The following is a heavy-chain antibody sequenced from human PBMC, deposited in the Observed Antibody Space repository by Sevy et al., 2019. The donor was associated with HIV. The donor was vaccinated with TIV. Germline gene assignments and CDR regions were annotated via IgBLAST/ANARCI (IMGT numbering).Heavy chain of an antibody. J-gene: IGHJ4*02. CDR3: ARGRSTDYDIMTVTDY. V-gene: IGHV4-31*03. Sequence: SETLSLTCTVSGGSISSGGYYWSWIRQHPGKGLEWIGYIYHSGSTYYNPSLKSRVTISVDTSENQFSLKLSSVTAADTAVYYCARGRSTDYDIMTVTDYWGQGTLVTVSS. D-gene: IGHD3-9*01. CDR2: IYHSGST. CDR1: GGSISSGGYY.